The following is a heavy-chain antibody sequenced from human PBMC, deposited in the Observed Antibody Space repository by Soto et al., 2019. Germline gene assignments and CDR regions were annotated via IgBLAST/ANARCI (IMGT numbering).Heavy chain of an antibody. CDR3: ARAGDSSSWYSVRVRNNWFDP. CDR1: GFTFRSYE. CDR2: ISSSGSTI. Sequence: EVQLVESGGGLVRPGGSLRLSCAASGFTFRSYEMNWVRQAPGKGLEWVPYISSSGSTIYYADSVKGRFTISRDNAKNSLYLQMNSLRAEDTAVYYFARAGDSSSWYSVRVRNNWFDPWGQGTLVTVSS. D-gene: IGHD6-13*01. V-gene: IGHV3-48*03. J-gene: IGHJ5*02.